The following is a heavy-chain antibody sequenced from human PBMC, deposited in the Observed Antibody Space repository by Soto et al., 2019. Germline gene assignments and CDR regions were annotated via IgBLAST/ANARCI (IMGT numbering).Heavy chain of an antibody. CDR2: ISGSGGST. CDR1: GFTFSSYA. CDR3: AKDRSFSGSYTRGVFDY. V-gene: IGHV3-23*01. D-gene: IGHD1-26*01. Sequence: EVQLLESGGGLVQPGGSLRLSCAASGFTFSSYAMSWVRQAPGKGLEWVSAISGSGGSTYYADSVKGRFTISRDNSKNTLYLQTNSLRAEDTAVYYCAKDRSFSGSYTRGVFDYWGQGTLVTVSS. J-gene: IGHJ4*02.